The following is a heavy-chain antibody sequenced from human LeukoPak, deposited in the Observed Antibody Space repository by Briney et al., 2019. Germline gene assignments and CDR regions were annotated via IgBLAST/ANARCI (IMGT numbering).Heavy chain of an antibody. CDR3: ARDGSDYVLDY. J-gene: IGHJ4*02. V-gene: IGHV3-33*01. Sequence: TGGSLRLSCAASGFTFRSNGMHWVRQAPGKGLEWLAVIWLDGSNQYYADSVKGRFTISRDNSKNTLYLQMNSLRAEDTAVYYCARDGSDYVLDYWGEGTLVTVS. D-gene: IGHD4-17*01. CDR2: IWLDGSNQ. CDR1: GFTFRSNG.